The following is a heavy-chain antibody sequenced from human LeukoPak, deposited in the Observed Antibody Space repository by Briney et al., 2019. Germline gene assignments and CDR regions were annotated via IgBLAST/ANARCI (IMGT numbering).Heavy chain of an antibody. D-gene: IGHD2-2*01. CDR1: GGSISSGGYY. Sequence: SETLSLTCTVSGGSISSGGYYWSWIRQHPGKGLEWIGYIYYSGSTYYNPSLKSRVTVSVDTSKNQFSLKLSSVTAADTTVYYCARGSYQLLEQNFDYWGQGTLVTVSS. V-gene: IGHV4-31*03. CDR2: IYYSGST. CDR3: ARGSYQLLEQNFDY. J-gene: IGHJ4*02.